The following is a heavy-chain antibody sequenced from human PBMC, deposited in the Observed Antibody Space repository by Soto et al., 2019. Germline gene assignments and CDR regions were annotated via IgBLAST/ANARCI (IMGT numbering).Heavy chain of an antibody. D-gene: IGHD2-15*01. CDR1: GYTFTSYA. V-gene: IGHV1-3*01. Sequence: ASVKVSCKASGYTFTSYAMHWVRQAPGQRLEWMGWINAGDGNTKYSQKFQGRVTITRDTSASTAYMELSSLRSEDTAVYYCARGPGGPDGPGDYWGQGTLVTVSS. J-gene: IGHJ4*02. CDR2: INAGDGNT. CDR3: ARGPGGPDGPGDY.